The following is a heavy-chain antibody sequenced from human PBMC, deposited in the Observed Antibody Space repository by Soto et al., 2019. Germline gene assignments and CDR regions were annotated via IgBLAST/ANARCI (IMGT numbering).Heavy chain of an antibody. CDR3: AKGDTTMITDYYAMDV. J-gene: IGHJ6*02. CDR1: GFTFTSYA. D-gene: IGHD5-18*01. CDR2: ISGSGGSE. V-gene: IGHV3-23*01. Sequence: GGSLRVSCAVSGFTFTSYAMTWVRQAPGKGLEWVSAISGSGGSEFYADSVKGRFTISRDNSKNTLYLQMKGLRAEDTALYYCAKGDTTMITDYYAMDVWGQGTTVTVSS.